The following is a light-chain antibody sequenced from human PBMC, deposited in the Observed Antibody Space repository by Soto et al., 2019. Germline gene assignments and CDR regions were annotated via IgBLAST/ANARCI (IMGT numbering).Light chain of an antibody. Sequence: SYELTQPPSVSVAPGKTARITWGGNNIGSKSVHWYQQTPGQAPVLVIYYYSDRPSGIPERFSGSNSGNTATRTISRVEAGDEADYYCQVCDSSSDHVVFCGGTKLTVL. CDR2: YYS. V-gene: IGLV3-21*04. J-gene: IGLJ2*01. CDR1: NIGSKS. CDR3: QVCDSSSDHVV.